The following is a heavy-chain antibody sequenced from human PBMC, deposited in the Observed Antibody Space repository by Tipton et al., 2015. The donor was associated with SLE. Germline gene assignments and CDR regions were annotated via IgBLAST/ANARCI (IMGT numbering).Heavy chain of an antibody. V-gene: IGHV4-59*08. Sequence: TLSLTCTVSGDSMSGFSWSWVRQPPGKGLEWIAYVYYSGRTNYNASLKSRVTISLDRSKNQFSLRVNSVTAADTAVYFCARCGVGYSSPVQGFDVWGQGATVAVSS. D-gene: IGHD2-8*01. CDR1: GDSMSGFS. CDR2: VYYSGRT. J-gene: IGHJ6*02. CDR3: ARCGVGYSSPVQGFDV.